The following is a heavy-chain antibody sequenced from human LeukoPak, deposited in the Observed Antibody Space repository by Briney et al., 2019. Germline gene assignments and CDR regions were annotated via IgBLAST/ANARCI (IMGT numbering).Heavy chain of an antibody. D-gene: IGHD6-13*01. CDR3: ARVRIAAAGTPPYFDY. J-gene: IGHJ4*02. V-gene: IGHV3-11*01. Sequence: PGGSLRLSCAASGFTFSDYYMSWIRQAPGKGLEWVSYISSSGSTIYYADSVKGRFNISRDNAKNSLYLQMNSLRAEDTAVYYCARVRIAAAGTPPYFDYWGQGTLVTVSS. CDR2: ISSSGSTI. CDR1: GFTFSDYY.